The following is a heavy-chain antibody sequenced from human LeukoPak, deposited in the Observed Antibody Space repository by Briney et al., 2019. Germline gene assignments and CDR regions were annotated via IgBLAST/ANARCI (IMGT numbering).Heavy chain of an antibody. CDR2: INHSGST. D-gene: IGHD4-17*01. CDR3: ARQTLYGALDY. V-gene: IGHV4-34*01. CDR1: GGSFSGYY. J-gene: IGHJ4*02. Sequence: SETLSLTCAVYGGSFSGYYWSWIRQPPGKGLEWIGEINHSGSTNYNPSLKSRVTISVDTSKNQFSLKLSSVTAADTAVYYCARQTLYGALDYWGQGTLVTVSS.